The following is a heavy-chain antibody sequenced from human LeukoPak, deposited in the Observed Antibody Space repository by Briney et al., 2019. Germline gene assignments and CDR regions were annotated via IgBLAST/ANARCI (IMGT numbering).Heavy chain of an antibody. J-gene: IGHJ6*02. V-gene: IGHV4-39*01. D-gene: IGHD3-3*01. Sequence: SETLSLTCTVSGGSISSSSYYWGWIRQPPGKGLEWIGSIYYSGSTYYNPSLKSRDTISVDTSKNQFSLKLSSVTAADTAVYYCARSYYDFWSGYYNYGMDVWGQGTTVTVSS. CDR2: IYYSGST. CDR1: GGSISSSSYY. CDR3: ARSYYDFWSGYYNYGMDV.